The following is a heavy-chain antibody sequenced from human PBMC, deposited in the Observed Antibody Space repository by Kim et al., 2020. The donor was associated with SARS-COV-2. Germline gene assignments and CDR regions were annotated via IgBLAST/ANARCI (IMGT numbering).Heavy chain of an antibody. CDR2: ISAYNGNT. Sequence: ASVKVSCKASGYTFTSYGISWVRQAPGQGLEWMGWISAYNGNTNYAQKLQGRVTMTTDTSTSTAYMELRSLRSDDTAVYYCARHPRTSIAAAGDDCGDCYPTYGMDVWGQGTTVTVSS. CDR3: ARHPRTSIAAAGDDCGDCYPTYGMDV. J-gene: IGHJ6*02. D-gene: IGHD6-13*01. CDR1: GYTFTSYG. V-gene: IGHV1-18*04.